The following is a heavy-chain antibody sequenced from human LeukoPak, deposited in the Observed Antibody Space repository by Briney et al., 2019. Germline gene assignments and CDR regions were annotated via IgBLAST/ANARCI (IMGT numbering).Heavy chain of an antibody. CDR1: GFTFSSYA. V-gene: IGHV3-23*01. D-gene: IGHD1-7*01. CDR2: ISGSGGST. J-gene: IGHJ4*02. CDR3: ATSLSTGTTTYDY. Sequence: GGSLSLSCAASGFTFSSYAMSWVRQAPGKGLEWVSAISGSGGSTYYADSVKGRFTISRDNSKNTLYLQMNSLRAEDTAVYYCATSLSTGTTTYDYWGQGTLVTVSS.